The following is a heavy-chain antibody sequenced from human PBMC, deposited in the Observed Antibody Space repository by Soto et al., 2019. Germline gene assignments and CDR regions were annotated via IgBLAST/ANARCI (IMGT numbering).Heavy chain of an antibody. Sequence: QITLKESGPTLVKPTQTLTLTCTFSGFSLSTSGVGVGWIRQPPGKALEWLALIYWDDDKRHSPSRKSRLTITKDNSKTQVVLTMTNLDPVDTATYYCEHSLGASNYGDYEPINSFDYCGQGTLVTVSS. CDR1: GFSLSTSGVG. D-gene: IGHD4-17*01. V-gene: IGHV2-5*02. CDR2: IYWDDDK. CDR3: EHSLGASNYGDYEPINSFDY. J-gene: IGHJ4*02.